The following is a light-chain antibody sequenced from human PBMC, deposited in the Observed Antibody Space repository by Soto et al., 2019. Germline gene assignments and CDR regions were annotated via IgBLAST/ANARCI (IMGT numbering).Light chain of an antibody. CDR3: QQYNNYSHART. J-gene: IGKJ1*01. V-gene: IGKV1-5*01. Sequence: DIQMTQSPSTLSASVGDSVTITCRASQNIRNWLAWYQQKPGKAPNPLIYDASSLKSGVPARFSGSGSGTEFTLTISSLQPDDFATYYCQQYNNYSHARTFGQGTKVDIK. CDR1: QNIRNW. CDR2: DAS.